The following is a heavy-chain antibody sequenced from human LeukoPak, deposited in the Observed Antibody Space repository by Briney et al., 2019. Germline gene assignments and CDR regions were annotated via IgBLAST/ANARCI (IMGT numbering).Heavy chain of an antibody. D-gene: IGHD5-18*01. Sequence: PGGCLRLSFSTSGFTFISSDVHSVRHATGRGLELVSAIGTAGDPYYPGSVKSRLTISRENAKNSLYLQMNSLRAGDTPVYYCARGMRYSDGSYGLDVWGKGATATVS. J-gene: IGHJ6*04. V-gene: IGHV3-13*05. CDR2: IGTAGDP. CDR3: ARGMRYSDGSYGLDV. CDR1: GFTFISSD.